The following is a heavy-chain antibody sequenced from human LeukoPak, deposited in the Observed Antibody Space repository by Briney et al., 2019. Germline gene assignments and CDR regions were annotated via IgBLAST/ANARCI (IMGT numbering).Heavy chain of an antibody. D-gene: IGHD3-10*01. CDR2: ISGSGAGT. CDR3: AKDLSRGLDY. J-gene: IGHJ4*02. CDR1: GFAFSTYG. Sequence: GGSLRLSCAASGFAFSTYGMSWVRQAPGKGPEWVSAISGSGAGTYYADSMKGRFTISRDNSKNTLYLQINSLRAEDTALYYCAKDLSRGLDYWGLGTLVTVSS. V-gene: IGHV3-23*01.